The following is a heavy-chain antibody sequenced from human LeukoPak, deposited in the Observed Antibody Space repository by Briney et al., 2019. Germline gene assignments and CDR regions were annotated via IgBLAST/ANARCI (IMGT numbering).Heavy chain of an antibody. D-gene: IGHD3-22*01. Sequence: TFSSGSSIYIYYADSVKGRFTISRDNAKNSLNLQMNSLRAEDTAVYYCARDPPYYDSSGYYYDYWGQGTLVTVSS. V-gene: IGHV3-21*01. J-gene: IGHJ4*02. CDR2: SSGSSIYI. CDR3: ARDPPYYDSSGYYYDY.